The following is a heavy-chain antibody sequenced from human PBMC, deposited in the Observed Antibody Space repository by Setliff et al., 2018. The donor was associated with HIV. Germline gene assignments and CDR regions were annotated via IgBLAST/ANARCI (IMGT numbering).Heavy chain of an antibody. D-gene: IGHD2-2*01. CDR2: IYISGSA. CDR3: VRGYCSSTTCYDDYYYMDV. V-gene: IGHV4-61*02. CDR1: GGSISSGSYY. Sequence: SETLSLTCTVSGGSISSGSYYWSWIRQPAGKGLEWIGRIYISGSANYNPSLKSRVTISVDTSKNQFSLKLSSVTAADTAVYYCVRGYCSSTTCYDDYYYMDVWGKGSTVTVSS. J-gene: IGHJ6*03.